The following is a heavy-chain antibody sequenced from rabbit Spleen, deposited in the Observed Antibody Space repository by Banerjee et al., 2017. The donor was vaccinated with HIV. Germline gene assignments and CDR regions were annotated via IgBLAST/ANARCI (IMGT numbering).Heavy chain of an antibody. J-gene: IGHJ4*01. Sequence: QLVESGGGLVQPGGSLKVSCKASGFTLSSYGVNWVRQAPGKGLEWIGYIDPVFGIAVYASGVNGRFTISRDNAQNTLYLQLNSLTAADTATYFCVREVAARFNLWGPGTLVTVS. V-gene: IGHV1S7*01. D-gene: IGHD4-1*01. CDR2: IDPVFGIA. CDR1: GFTLSSYG. CDR3: VREVAARFNL.